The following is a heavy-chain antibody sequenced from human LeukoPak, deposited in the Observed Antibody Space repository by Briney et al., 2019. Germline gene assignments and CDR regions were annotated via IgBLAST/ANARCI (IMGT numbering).Heavy chain of an antibody. J-gene: IGHJ4*02. D-gene: IGHD2-2*01. CDR1: GFTFSSYW. Sequence: GGSLRLSCAPSGFTFSSYWMHWVRHVPGKGLVWVSRVNGDGTSTSYADSVQGRFTISRDNAKNTLYLYMNSLRGDDTAIYFCVRSCSSGSGYGYKDYWGQGTLVTVSS. V-gene: IGHV3-74*01. CDR3: VRSCSSGSGYGYKDY. CDR2: VNGDGTST.